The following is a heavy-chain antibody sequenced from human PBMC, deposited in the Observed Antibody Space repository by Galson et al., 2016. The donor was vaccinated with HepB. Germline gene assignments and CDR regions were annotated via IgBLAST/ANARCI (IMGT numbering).Heavy chain of an antibody. CDR3: AGQSSHLGGGDYYVGFDL. D-gene: IGHD4-17*01. V-gene: IGHV4-59*08. CDR1: GGSISSYS. Sequence: SETLSLTCTVSGGSISSYSWSWIRQSPETGLEWIGDMYGHGSPHYNPSLKSRLTISRDTSENQFSLRLSSVTAADTAVYYCAGQSSHLGGGDYYVGFDLWGQGSLVTVS. CDR2: MYGHGSP. J-gene: IGHJ4*02.